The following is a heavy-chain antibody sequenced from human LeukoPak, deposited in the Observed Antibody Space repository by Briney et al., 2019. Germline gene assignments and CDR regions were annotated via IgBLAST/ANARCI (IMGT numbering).Heavy chain of an antibody. CDR1: GGTFSSYA. CDR2: IIPIFGTA. J-gene: IGHJ3*02. Sequence: ASVKVSCKASGGTFSSYAISRVRQAPGQGLEWMGGIIPIFGTANYAQKFQGRVTITADESTSTAYMELSSLRSEDTAVYYCAKDQAVADAFDIWGQGTMVTVSS. CDR3: AKDQAVADAFDI. D-gene: IGHD6-19*01. V-gene: IGHV1-69*13.